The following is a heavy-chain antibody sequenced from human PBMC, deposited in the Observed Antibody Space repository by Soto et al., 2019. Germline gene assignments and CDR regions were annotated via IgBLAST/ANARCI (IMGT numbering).Heavy chain of an antibody. Sequence: EVQLLESGGGLVQPGESLRLSCAASGFTFGSYFMNWVRQAPGKGPEGVSDINKDGGRTHYADSVRGRFTISRDNSRNTLYLQMNRLRAEDTALYYCAKDLHWYGMDVWGQGTTVTVSS. CDR3: AKDLHWYGMDV. D-gene: IGHD1-1*01. J-gene: IGHJ6*02. CDR1: GFTFGSYF. CDR2: INKDGGRT. V-gene: IGHV3-23*01.